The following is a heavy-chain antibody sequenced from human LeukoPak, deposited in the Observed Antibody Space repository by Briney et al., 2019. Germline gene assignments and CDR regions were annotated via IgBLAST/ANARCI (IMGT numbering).Heavy chain of an antibody. D-gene: IGHD1-26*01. CDR2: INGSGGST. CDR3: AKRGATYYFDF. Sequence: QPGGSLRLSCAASGFTFSSYAMSWVRQAPGKGLEWVSDINGSGGSTYYADSVKGRFTISRDNAKDSLYLQMDSLRAEDTAVYYCAKRGATYYFDFWGQGTLVTVSS. J-gene: IGHJ4*02. V-gene: IGHV3-23*01. CDR1: GFTFSSYA.